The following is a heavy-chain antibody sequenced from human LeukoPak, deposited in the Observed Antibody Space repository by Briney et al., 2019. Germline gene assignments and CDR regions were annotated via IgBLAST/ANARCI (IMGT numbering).Heavy chain of an antibody. CDR3: ASLYSGSSSFDY. V-gene: IGHV3-33*01. CDR1: GFTFSSYG. D-gene: IGHD1-26*01. Sequence: PGGSLRLSCAASGFTFSSYGMHWVRQAPGKGLEWVAVIWYDGSNKYYADSVKGRFTISRDNSKNTLYLQMNSLRAEDTAVYYCASLYSGSSSFDYWGQGTLVTVSS. J-gene: IGHJ4*02. CDR2: IWYDGSNK.